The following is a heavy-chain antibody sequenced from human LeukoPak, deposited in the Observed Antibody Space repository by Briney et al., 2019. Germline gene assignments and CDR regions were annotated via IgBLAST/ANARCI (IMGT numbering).Heavy chain of an antibody. CDR1: GGSVSRYS. J-gene: IGHJ3*02. Sequence: SETLSLTCTVSGGSVSRYSWTWIRQPPGKGLEWIAHIYYSERTNNNPSLQSRVTISLDTSKNQFSLKLASVTAADTAVYYCARQPGGTAAFDIWGQGTTVTVSA. D-gene: IGHD1-14*01. CDR2: IYYSERT. CDR3: ARQPGGTAAFDI. V-gene: IGHV4-59*08.